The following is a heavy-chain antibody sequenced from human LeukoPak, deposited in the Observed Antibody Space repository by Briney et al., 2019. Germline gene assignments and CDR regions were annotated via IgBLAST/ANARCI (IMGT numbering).Heavy chain of an antibody. Sequence: GGSLRLSCAASGFTFSSYWMTWVRQAPGKVLEWVANIEQDGSEKYYVDSVKGRFTVSRDNSKNTLYLQMNSLRAEDTAVYYCAKDRDRIAAHFDYWGQGTLVTVSS. CDR1: GFTFSSYW. J-gene: IGHJ4*02. CDR3: AKDRDRIAAHFDY. CDR2: IEQDGSEK. D-gene: IGHD6-13*01. V-gene: IGHV3-7*01.